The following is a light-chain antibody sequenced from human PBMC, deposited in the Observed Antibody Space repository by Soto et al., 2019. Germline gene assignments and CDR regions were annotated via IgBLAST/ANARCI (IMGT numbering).Light chain of an antibody. CDR1: SSEVCGYNY. V-gene: IGLV2-14*01. CDR3: SSFQSASTFV. CDR2: EVS. J-gene: IGLJ1*01. Sequence: QSVLAQPASVSGSHGRSIAISCTGTSSEVCGYNYVSWYQQHPGKAPKLLISEVSIRPSGVSVRFSGSKSGNTAYLTISGLQTEDEADYYCSSFQSASTFVCGSATK.